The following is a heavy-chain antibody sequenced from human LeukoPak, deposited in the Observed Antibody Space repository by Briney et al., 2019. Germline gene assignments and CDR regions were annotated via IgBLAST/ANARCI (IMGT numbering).Heavy chain of an antibody. D-gene: IGHD6-13*01. J-gene: IGHJ4*02. CDR3: AKDFYHAQQQLDDY. CDR1: GFTFDDYA. V-gene: IGHV3-9*03. Sequence: GRSLRLSCAASGFTFDDYAMHWVRQAPGKGLEWVSGISWNSGSIGYADSVKGRFTISRDNAKNSLYLQMNSLRAEDMALYYCAKDFYHAQQQLDDYWGQGTLVTVSS. CDR2: ISWNSGSI.